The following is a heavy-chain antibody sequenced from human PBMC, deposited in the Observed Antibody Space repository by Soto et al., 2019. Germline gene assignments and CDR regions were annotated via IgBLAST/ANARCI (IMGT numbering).Heavy chain of an antibody. V-gene: IGHV1-18*01. CDR3: ARDATPYYVRARENHDAFDI. D-gene: IGHD3-10*02. Sequence: VASVKVSCKASGYTFTSYGISWVRQAPGQGLEWMGWISAYNGNTNYAQKLQGRVTMTTDTSTSTAYMELRSLRSDDTAVYYCARDATPYYVRARENHDAFDIWGQGTMVTVSS. CDR2: ISAYNGNT. J-gene: IGHJ3*02. CDR1: GYTFTSYG.